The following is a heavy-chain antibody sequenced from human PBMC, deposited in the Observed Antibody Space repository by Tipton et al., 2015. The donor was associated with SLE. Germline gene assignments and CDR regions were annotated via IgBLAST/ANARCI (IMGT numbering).Heavy chain of an antibody. J-gene: IGHJ3*02. Sequence: TLSLTCTVSGGSISSYYWSWIRQPPGKGLEWIGSIYHSGSTYYNPSLKSRVTISVDTSKNQFSLKLSSVTAADTAVYYCARDRHSIKAFDIWGQGTMVTVSS. CDR1: GGSISSYY. CDR3: ARDRHSIKAFDI. D-gene: IGHD5-24*01. V-gene: IGHV4-38-2*02. CDR2: IYHSGST.